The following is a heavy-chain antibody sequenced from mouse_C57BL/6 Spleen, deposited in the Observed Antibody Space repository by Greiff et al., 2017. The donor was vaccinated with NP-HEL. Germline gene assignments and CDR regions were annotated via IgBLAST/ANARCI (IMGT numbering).Heavy chain of an antibody. Sequence: VKLMESGPELVKPGASVKISCKASGYAFSSSWMNWVKQRPGKGLEWIGRIYPGDGDTNYNGKFKGKATLTADKSSSTAYMQLSSLTSEDSAVYFCARDGHEAYWGQGTLVTVSA. V-gene: IGHV1-82*01. CDR2: IYPGDGDT. CDR3: ARDGHEAY. D-gene: IGHD2-2*01. CDR1: GYAFSSSW. J-gene: IGHJ3*01.